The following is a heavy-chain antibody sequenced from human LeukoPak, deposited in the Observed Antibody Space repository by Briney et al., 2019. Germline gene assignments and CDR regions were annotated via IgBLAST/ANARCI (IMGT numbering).Heavy chain of an antibody. V-gene: IGHV4-4*07. CDR3: ARDRSYFDY. CDR2: FYTSGTT. J-gene: IGHJ4*02. CDR1: GASISSFY. Sequence: SETLSLTCNVSGASISSFYWSWIRQPAWRGLEWIGRFYTSGTTNYNPSLKSRVTVSVDPSKNQFSLKLTSVTAADTAVYYCARDRSYFDYWGQGTLVTVSS.